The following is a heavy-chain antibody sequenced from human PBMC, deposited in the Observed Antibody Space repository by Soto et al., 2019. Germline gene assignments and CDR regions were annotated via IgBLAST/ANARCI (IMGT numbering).Heavy chain of an antibody. CDR1: GYIFTNND. J-gene: IGHJ5*02. CDR2: MNPVSGDT. V-gene: IGHV1-8*01. Sequence: QGQLVQSGAEVKKPGASVKVSCKASGYIFTNNDVSWVRQATGQGLEWMGWMNPVSGDTGYAPKSHGRVTMTRNISLATAYMELSSLRADDTAIYYCARMASFGSLNWFDPWGQGTLVTVSS. CDR3: ARMASFGSLNWFDP. D-gene: IGHD5-18*01.